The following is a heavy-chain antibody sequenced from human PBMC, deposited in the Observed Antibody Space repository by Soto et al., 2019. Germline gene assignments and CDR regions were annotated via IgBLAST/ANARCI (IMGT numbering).Heavy chain of an antibody. CDR2: ISYDGNVK. CDR3: AGEVASGY. CDR1: GFTFSDYY. D-gene: IGHD2-21*01. J-gene: IGHJ4*02. Sequence: PGGSLRLSCSLSGFTFSDYYMSWIRQAPGKGLEWVAVISYDGNVKYYADSVKGRFTISRDNSKNTLYLQMNSLRAEDTAVYYCAGEVASGYWGQGTLVTVS. V-gene: IGHV3-30*03.